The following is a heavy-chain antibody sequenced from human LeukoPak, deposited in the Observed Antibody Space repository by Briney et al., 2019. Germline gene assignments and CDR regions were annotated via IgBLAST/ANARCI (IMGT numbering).Heavy chain of an antibody. CDR3: ARGSVDDYVWGSYRRNFDY. V-gene: IGHV4-34*01. J-gene: IGHJ4*02. D-gene: IGHD3-16*02. CDR2: INHSGST. CDR1: GGSFSGYY. Sequence: PSETLSLTCAVYGGSFSGYYWSWIRQPPGKGLEWIGEINHSGSTNYNPSLKSRVTISVDTSKNQFSLKRSSVTAADTAVYYCARGSVDDYVWGSYRRNFDYWGQGTLVTVSS.